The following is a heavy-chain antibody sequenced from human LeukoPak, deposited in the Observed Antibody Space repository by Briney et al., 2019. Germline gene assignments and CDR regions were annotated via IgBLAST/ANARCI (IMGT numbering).Heavy chain of an antibody. V-gene: IGHV4-59*01. Sequence: PSETLSLTCTVSGGSISSYYWSWIRQPPGKGLEWIGYIYYSGSTNYNPSLKSRVTISVDTSKSQFSLKLSSVTAADTAVYYCAREYDILTGFASQGAFDIWGQGTMVTVSS. J-gene: IGHJ3*02. D-gene: IGHD3-9*01. CDR3: AREYDILTGFASQGAFDI. CDR1: GGSISSYY. CDR2: IYYSGST.